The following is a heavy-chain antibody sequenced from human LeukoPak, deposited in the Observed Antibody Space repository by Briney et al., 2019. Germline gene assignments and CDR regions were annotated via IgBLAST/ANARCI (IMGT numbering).Heavy chain of an antibody. Sequence: PGGSLRLSCAASGFTFSSYWMNWARQAPGKGQEWVASINHNGNVNHYVDSVKGRLTISRDNAKNSLYLQMSNLRAEDTAVYFCARGGGLDVWGQGATVTVSS. CDR3: ARGGGLDV. D-gene: IGHD3-16*01. CDR2: INHNGNVN. CDR1: GFTFSSYW. J-gene: IGHJ6*02. V-gene: IGHV3-7*03.